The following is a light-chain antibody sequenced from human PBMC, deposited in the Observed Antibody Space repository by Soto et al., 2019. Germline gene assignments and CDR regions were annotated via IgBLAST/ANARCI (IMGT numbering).Light chain of an antibody. CDR1: QGISSA. CDR3: QQFNTYPLT. V-gene: IGKV1-13*02. J-gene: IGKJ4*01. CDR2: DAS. Sequence: ALQLTQSPSSLSASVGDRVTITCRASQGISSALAWYQQKPGKPPKLLIYDASSLESGVPSRFSGSGSGTDFTLTISSLQPEDFATYFCQQFNTYPLTFGGGTKVEIK.